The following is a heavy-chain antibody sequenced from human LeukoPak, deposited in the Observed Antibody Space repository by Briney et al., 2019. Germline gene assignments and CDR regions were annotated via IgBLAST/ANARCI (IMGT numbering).Heavy chain of an antibody. CDR2: IYTSGST. V-gene: IGHV4-4*09. Sequence: SETLSLTCTVSGGSISSYYWSWIRQPPGKGLEWIGYIYTSGSTNYNPSLKSRVTISVDTSKNQFSLKLSSVTAADTAVYYCARHSSGSTSWDFDYWGQGTLVTVSS. CDR3: ARHSSGSTSWDFDY. D-gene: IGHD2-2*01. CDR1: GGSISSYY. J-gene: IGHJ4*02.